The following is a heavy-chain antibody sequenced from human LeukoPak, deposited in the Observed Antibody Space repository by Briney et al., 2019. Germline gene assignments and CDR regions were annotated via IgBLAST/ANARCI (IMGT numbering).Heavy chain of an antibody. CDR2: INPSGGST. Sequence: ASVKVSCKASGYTFTSYYMHWVRQAPGQGLEWMGIINPSGGSTSCAQKFQGRVTMTRDMSTSTVYMELSSLRSEDTAVYYCARDSVTGTTEYYYYYMDVWGKGTTVTVSS. J-gene: IGHJ6*03. CDR3: ARDSVTGTTEYYYYYMDV. D-gene: IGHD1-7*01. CDR1: GYTFTSYY. V-gene: IGHV1-46*01.